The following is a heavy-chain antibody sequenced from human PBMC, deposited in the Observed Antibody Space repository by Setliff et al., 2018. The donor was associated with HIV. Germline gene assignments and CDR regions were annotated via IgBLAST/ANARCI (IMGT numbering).Heavy chain of an antibody. V-gene: IGHV5-10-1*01. CDR3: AREHRLCSGERCVLPDY. Sequence: GESLKISCKGSGYSFTSYWIIWVRQMPGKGLEYMAKIDPSDSYTNYMPSFQGHVTISADKSTSTAYLQWSSLKASDTATYYCAREHRLCSGERCVLPDYWGQGTLVTVSS. J-gene: IGHJ4*02. D-gene: IGHD2-15*01. CDR1: GYSFTSYW. CDR2: IDPSDSYT.